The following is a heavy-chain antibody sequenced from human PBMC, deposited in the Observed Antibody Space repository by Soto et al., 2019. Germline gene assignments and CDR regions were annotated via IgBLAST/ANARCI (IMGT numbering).Heavy chain of an antibody. J-gene: IGHJ4*02. D-gene: IGHD3-22*01. CDR3: AKASYYDDSSGYYPWAPLGD. CDR1: GFTFSSYA. Sequence: PGGSLRLSCAASGFTFSSYAMSWVRQAPGKGLEWVSAISGSGGSTYYADSVKGRFTISRDNSKNTLYLQMNSLRAEDTAVYYCAKASYYDDSSGYYPWAPLGDWGQGTLVTVSS. V-gene: IGHV3-23*01. CDR2: ISGSGGST.